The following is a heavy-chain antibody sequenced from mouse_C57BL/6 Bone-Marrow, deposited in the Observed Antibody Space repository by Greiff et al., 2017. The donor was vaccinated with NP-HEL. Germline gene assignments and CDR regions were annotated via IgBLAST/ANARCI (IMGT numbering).Heavy chain of an antibody. Sequence: VQRVESGPGLVAPSQSLSITCTVSGFSLTSYAISWVRQPPGKGLEWLGVIWTGGGTNYNSALESRLSISKDNSKSQVFLKMNSLQTDDTARYYCARSWCDYYGSSHWYFDVWGTGTTVTVSS. CDR3: ARSWCDYYGSSHWYFDV. V-gene: IGHV2-9-1*01. J-gene: IGHJ1*03. CDR1: GFSLTSYA. D-gene: IGHD1-1*01. CDR2: IWTGGGT.